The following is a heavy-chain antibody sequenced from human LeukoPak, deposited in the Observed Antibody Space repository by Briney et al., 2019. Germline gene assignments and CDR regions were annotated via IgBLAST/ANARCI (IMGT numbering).Heavy chain of an antibody. CDR1: GGSFSGYY. V-gene: IGHV4-34*01. CDR2: INHSGST. CDR3: ARVLRIAARGYYYYYYYMDV. J-gene: IGHJ6*03. D-gene: IGHD6-13*01. Sequence: SETLSLTCAVSGGSFSGYYWSWIRQSPGKGLEWIGEINHSGSTNYKPSLKSRVTISVDTSKNQFSLKLSSVTAADTAVYYCARVLRIAARGYYYYYYYMDVWGKGTTVTVSS.